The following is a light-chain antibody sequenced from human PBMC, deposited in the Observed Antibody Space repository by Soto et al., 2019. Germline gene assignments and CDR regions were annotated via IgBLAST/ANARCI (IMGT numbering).Light chain of an antibody. CDR1: SSNSGAGYD. Sequence: QSVLTQPPSVSGAPGQRVTISCTGSSSNSGAGYDVHWYQQLPGTAPKLLIYGNSNRPSGVPDRFSGSKSGTSASLAITGLQAEDAADYYCQSYDSSLNTVFGGGTQLTVL. V-gene: IGLV1-40*01. CDR2: GNS. CDR3: QSYDSSLNTV. J-gene: IGLJ7*01.